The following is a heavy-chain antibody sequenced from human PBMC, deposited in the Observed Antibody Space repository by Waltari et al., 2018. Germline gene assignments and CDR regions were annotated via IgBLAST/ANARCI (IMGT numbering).Heavy chain of an antibody. Sequence: QVQLVQSGAELKKPGSSVKVSCKVSGGSFSTPAITWVRQAPGQGLEWMGGSIPMFGTANYEQKIQDRVTINTDESMTTAYMHRSSLTSDDTAVYYCARGGLYGQQLLESAFEIWGQGTKVTVSS. CDR1: GGSFSTPA. J-gene: IGHJ3*02. V-gene: IGHV1-69*05. CDR3: ARGGLYGQQLLESAFEI. CDR2: SIPMFGTA. D-gene: IGHD6-13*01.